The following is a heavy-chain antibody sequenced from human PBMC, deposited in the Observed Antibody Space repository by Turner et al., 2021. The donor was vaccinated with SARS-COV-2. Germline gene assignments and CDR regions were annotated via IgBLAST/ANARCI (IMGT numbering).Heavy chain of an antibody. CDR1: GFTFSRYW. D-gene: IGHD2-2*01. CDR2: IKQDGSEK. J-gene: IGHJ4*02. CDR3: ARSPGYYFDY. V-gene: IGHV3-7*01. Sequence: VQLVDSGGGLVQPGGPLSLSCAASGFTFSRYWMGWVRQAPGKGMDWVDNIKQDGSEKHFVDSVKGRFTISRDNAKNSLSQQMNSLRAEDTAVYYGARSPGYYFDYWGQGTLVTVSS.